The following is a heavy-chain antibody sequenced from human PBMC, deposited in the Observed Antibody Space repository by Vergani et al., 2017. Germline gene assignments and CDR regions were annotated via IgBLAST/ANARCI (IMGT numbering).Heavy chain of an antibody. J-gene: IGHJ4*02. CDR1: GGTFSSYA. D-gene: IGHD1-14*01. V-gene: IGHV1-69*04. CDR3: ARDSPGNSLIDY. CDR2: IIPILGIA. Sequence: QVQLVQSGAEVNKPGSSVKVSCKASGGTFSSYAISWVRQAPGQGLEWMGRIIPILGIANYAQKFQGRVTITADKSTSTAYMELSSLRSEDTAVYYCARDSPGNSLIDYWGQGTLVTVSS.